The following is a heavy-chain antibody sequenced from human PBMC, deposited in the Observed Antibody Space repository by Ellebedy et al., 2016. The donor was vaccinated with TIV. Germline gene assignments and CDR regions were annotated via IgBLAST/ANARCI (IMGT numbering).Heavy chain of an antibody. V-gene: IGHV4-59*01. D-gene: IGHD5-12*01. CDR1: GGSIRSNY. CDR2: IYYSGST. Sequence: MPSETLSLTCTVSGGSIRSNYWTWIRQPPGKGLEWIGYIYYSGSTNYNPSLKSRVTITVDTSKNQFSLNLSSVTAADTAVYYCARGYDNALDYWGQGTLATVSS. J-gene: IGHJ4*02. CDR3: ARGYDNALDY.